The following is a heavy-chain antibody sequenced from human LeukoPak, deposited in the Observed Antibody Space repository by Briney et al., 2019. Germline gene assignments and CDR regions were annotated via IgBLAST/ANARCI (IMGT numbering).Heavy chain of an antibody. V-gene: IGHV3-66*01. D-gene: IGHD2-15*01. CDR3: AISHSSPMDV. Sequence: PGGSLILSCAASGFTVSSNYMSWVRQAPGKELEWVSVIYSGGSTYYADSVKGRFTISRDNSKNTLYLQMNSLRAEDTAVYYCAISHSSPMDVWGKGTTVTVSS. J-gene: IGHJ6*03. CDR2: IYSGGST. CDR1: GFTVSSNY.